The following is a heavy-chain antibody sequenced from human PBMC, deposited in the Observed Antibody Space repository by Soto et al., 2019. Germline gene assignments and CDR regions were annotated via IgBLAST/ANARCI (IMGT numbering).Heavy chain of an antibody. D-gene: IGHD6-13*01. V-gene: IGHV4-4*02. CDR2: IYHSGST. Sequence: SDTLSVTFPASGIFISSSNWWSWLRQPPGKGLEWIGEIYHSGSTNYNPSLKSRVTISVDKSKNQFSLKLSSVTAADTAVYYCATRGISSSWYVDYYYGMDVWGQGTTVT. J-gene: IGHJ6*02. CDR3: ATRGISSSWYVDYYYGMDV. CDR1: GIFISSSNW.